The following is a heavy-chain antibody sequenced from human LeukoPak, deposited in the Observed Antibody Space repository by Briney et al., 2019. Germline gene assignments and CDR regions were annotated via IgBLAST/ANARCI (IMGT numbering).Heavy chain of an antibody. V-gene: IGHV3-15*01. J-gene: IGHJ4*02. Sequence: GGSLRLSCAASGFTFSNACMSWVRQAPGKGLEWVGRIKSKTDGGTTDYAEPVKGRFTISRDDSKNTLSLQMNSLKTEVTAVYYCTTVTRYSSSSEGDYWGQETLVTVSS. D-gene: IGHD6-6*01. CDR3: TTVTRYSSSSEGDY. CDR1: GFTFSNAC. CDR2: IKSKTDGGTT.